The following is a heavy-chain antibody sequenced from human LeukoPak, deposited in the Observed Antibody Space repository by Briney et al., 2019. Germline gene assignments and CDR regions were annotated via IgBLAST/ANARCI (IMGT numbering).Heavy chain of an antibody. CDR3: ARWGGTRQYNFDY. CDR2: INFDGSIK. Sequence: PGGSLRLSCTASGFSLSNYGVHWVRQGPATGLERVAVINFDGSIKYYADSVKGRFTISKDSSKNKLYLPMNSLRADATAMYYCARWGGTRQYNFDYWGQGTLATVSS. CDR1: GFSLSNYG. J-gene: IGHJ4*02. V-gene: IGHV3-33*01. D-gene: IGHD3-16*01.